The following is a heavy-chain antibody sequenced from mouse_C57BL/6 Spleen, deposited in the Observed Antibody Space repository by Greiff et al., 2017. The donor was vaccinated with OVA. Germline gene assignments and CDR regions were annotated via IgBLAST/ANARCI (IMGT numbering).Heavy chain of an antibody. Sequence: EVKLQESGPVLVKPGASVKMSCKASGYTFTDYYMNWVKQSHGKSLEWIGVINPYNGGTSYNQKFKGKATLTVDKSSSTAYMELNSLTSEDSAVYYCARRITTVVARGAMDYWGQGTSVTVSS. J-gene: IGHJ4*01. CDR2: INPYNGGT. CDR1: GYTFTDYY. V-gene: IGHV1-19*01. CDR3: ARRITTVVARGAMDY. D-gene: IGHD1-1*01.